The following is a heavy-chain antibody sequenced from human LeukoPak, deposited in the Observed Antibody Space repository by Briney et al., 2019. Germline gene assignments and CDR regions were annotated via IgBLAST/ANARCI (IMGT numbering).Heavy chain of an antibody. CDR2: INHSGST. D-gene: IGHD4-11*01. J-gene: IGHJ4*02. Sequence: PSETLSLTCGVYGGSFSGYYWSWIRQPPGKGLEWIGEINHSGSTNYNPSLKSRLTISVDTSKNQFSLKLNSVTAADTAVYYCARGMTNWGQGTLVTVSS. V-gene: IGHV4-34*01. CDR3: ARGMTN. CDR1: GGSFSGYY.